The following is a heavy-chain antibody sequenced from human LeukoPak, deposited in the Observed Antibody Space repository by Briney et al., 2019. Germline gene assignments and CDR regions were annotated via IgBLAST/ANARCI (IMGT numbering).Heavy chain of an antibody. CDR1: GYTFSRYS. CDR2: IWYDGSNK. J-gene: IGHJ4*02. CDR3: ARDEEQWLAIDY. V-gene: IGHV3-33*01. Sequence: GGSLRLSCAASGYTFSRYSMHWVRQAPGKGLEWVAVIWYDGSNKYYADSVKGRFTISRDNSKNTLYLQMNSLRAEDTAVYYCARDEEQWLAIDYWGQGTLVTVSS. D-gene: IGHD6-19*01.